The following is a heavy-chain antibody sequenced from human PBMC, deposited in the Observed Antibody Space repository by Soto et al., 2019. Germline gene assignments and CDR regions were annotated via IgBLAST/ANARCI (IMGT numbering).Heavy chain of an antibody. J-gene: IGHJ5*02. CDR1: GFTFSSYS. CDR2: ISSSSSTI. V-gene: IGHV3-48*01. D-gene: IGHD2-15*01. CDR3: ARDHVVVAATMWFEP. Sequence: PGGSLRLSCAASGFTFSSYSMNWVRQAPGKGLEWVSYISSSSSTIYYADSVKGRFTISRDNAKNSLYLQMNSLRAEDTAVYYCARDHVVVAATMWFEPWGQGTRVTVSS.